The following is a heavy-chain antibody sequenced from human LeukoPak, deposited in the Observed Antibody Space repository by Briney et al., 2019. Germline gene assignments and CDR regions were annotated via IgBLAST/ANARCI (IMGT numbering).Heavy chain of an antibody. CDR2: INAGNGNT. Sequence: ASVKVSCRASGYTFTSYAMHWMRQAPGLRLEWMGWINAGNGNTKCSQKFQGRVTITRDTSASTAYMELSSLRSEDTAVYYCARDRNGDYEGFDYWGQGALVTVSS. CDR3: ARDRNGDYEGFDY. J-gene: IGHJ4*02. CDR1: GYTFTSYA. D-gene: IGHD4-17*01. V-gene: IGHV1-3*01.